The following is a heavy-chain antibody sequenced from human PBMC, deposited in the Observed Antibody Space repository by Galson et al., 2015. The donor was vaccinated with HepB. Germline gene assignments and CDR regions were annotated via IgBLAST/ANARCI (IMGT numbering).Heavy chain of an antibody. V-gene: IGHV1-3*01. J-gene: IGHJ5*02. CDR2: INAGNGNT. CDR1: GYTFTSYA. D-gene: IGHD6-6*01. Sequence: SVKVSCKASGYTFTSYAMHWVRQAPGQRLEWMGWINAGNGNTKYSQKFQGRVTITRDTSASTAYMELSSLRSEDTAVYYCARGPPSIAARPVRTYNWFDPWGQGTLVTVSS. CDR3: ARGPPSIAARPVRTYNWFDP.